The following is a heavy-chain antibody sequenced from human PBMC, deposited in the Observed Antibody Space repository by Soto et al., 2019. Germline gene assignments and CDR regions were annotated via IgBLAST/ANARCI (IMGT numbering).Heavy chain of an antibody. CDR2: INPILSMS. D-gene: IGHD3-10*01. V-gene: IGHV1-69*02. Sequence: QVQLVQSGAEVKRPGSSVKVSCKASGDTFTFYSINWVRQAPGLGLEWMGRINPILSMSNYAQRFQGRVTMTADKSTSTAYMELSSLRSEDTAIYYCAGSYGSGYRAFDYWGQGALVTVSS. CDR3: AGSYGSGYRAFDY. J-gene: IGHJ4*02. CDR1: GDTFTFYS.